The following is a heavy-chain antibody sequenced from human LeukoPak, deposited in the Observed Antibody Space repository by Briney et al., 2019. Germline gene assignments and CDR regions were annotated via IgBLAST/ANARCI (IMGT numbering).Heavy chain of an antibody. CDR1: GFSFSSYA. CDR2: FGNRGSTT. V-gene: IGHV3-23*05. D-gene: IGHD2-15*01. J-gene: IGHJ4*02. Sequence: PGGSLSLSCAASGFSFSSYALYWVRQAPGEGLEWVSAFGNRGSTTYYADSVKGRFTISRDNSKDALYLQMNSLRVEDTAVYHCAVSSCSGSSCYFDFWGQGTLVTVSS. CDR3: AVSSCSGSSCYFDF.